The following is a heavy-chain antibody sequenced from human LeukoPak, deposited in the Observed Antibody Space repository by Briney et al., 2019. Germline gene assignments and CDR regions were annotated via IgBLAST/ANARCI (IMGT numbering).Heavy chain of an antibody. V-gene: IGHV3-48*01. J-gene: IGHJ6*02. Sequence: GGSLRPSCAASGFTFSSYSMTWVRQAPGKGLEWVSYISSSSSTIYYADSVKGRFTISRDNAKNSLYLQMNSLRAEDTAVYYCARLAARFTGRRIGSRKPYGMDVWGQGTTVTVSS. D-gene: IGHD6-6*01. CDR2: ISSSSSTI. CDR1: GFTFSSYS. CDR3: ARLAARFTGRRIGSRKPYGMDV.